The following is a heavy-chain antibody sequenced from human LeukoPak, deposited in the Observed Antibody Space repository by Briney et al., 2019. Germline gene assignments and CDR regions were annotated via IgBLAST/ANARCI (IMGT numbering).Heavy chain of an antibody. J-gene: IGHJ4*02. CDR1: GFTVRSNY. D-gene: IGHD6-19*01. CDR3: ARGRIAVAGITDY. CDR2: IYSVDTT. V-gene: IGHV3-53*05. Sequence: GGSLRLSCAASGFTVRSNYISWVRQAPGKGLEWVSVIYSVDTTFYADSVKGRFTISRDNSKNTLYLQMNSLRAEDTAVYYCARGRIAVAGITDYWGQGTLVTVSS.